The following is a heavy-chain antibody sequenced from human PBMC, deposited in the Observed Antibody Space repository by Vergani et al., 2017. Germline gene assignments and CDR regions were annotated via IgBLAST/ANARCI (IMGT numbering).Heavy chain of an antibody. D-gene: IGHD3-10*01. CDR3: ARGAMVRGVITCYYDYMDV. V-gene: IGHV4-34*01. Sequence: QVQLQQWGAGLLKPSETLSLTCAVYGGSFSGYYWSWIRQPPGKGLEWIGEINHSGSTNYNPSLKSRVTISVDTSKNQFSLMLSSVTAADTAVYYCARGAMVRGVITCYYDYMDVWGKGTTVTVSS. CDR2: INHSGST. CDR1: GGSFSGYY. J-gene: IGHJ6*03.